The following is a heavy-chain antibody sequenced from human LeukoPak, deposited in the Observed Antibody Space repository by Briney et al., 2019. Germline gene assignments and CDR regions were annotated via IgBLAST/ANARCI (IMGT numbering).Heavy chain of an antibody. CDR1: GFTFSTYE. CDR2: ISGSGSSI. CDR3: AREGGFGYDDAFDT. D-gene: IGHD3-16*02. V-gene: IGHV3-48*03. Sequence: GGPLRLSCTASGFTFSTYEMNWVRQAPGKGLEWISYISGSGSSIFYADSLQGRFTVSRDNAKNSVYLQMNSLRAEDTAVYYCAREGGFGYDDAFDTWGHGTTVTVSS. J-gene: IGHJ3*02.